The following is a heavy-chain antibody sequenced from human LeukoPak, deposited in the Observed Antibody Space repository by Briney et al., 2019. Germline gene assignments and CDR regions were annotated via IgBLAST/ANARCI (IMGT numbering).Heavy chain of an antibody. CDR3: ARATFGEFLLDY. V-gene: IGHV3-11*01. J-gene: IGHJ4*02. Sequence: PGGSLRLSCAASGFTFSDYYMSWIRQAPGKGLEWVSYISSSGSTLYYADSVKGRFTISRDNAKNSLYLEMNSLRDEDTAVYYCARATFGEFLLDYWGQGTLVTVSS. CDR2: ISSSGSTL. D-gene: IGHD3-10*02. CDR1: GFTFSDYY.